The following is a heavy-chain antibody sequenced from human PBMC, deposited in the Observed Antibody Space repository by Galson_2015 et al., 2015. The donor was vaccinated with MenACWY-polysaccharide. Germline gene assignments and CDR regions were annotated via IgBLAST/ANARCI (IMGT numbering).Heavy chain of an antibody. CDR3: ARDRERALVTASAFDI. D-gene: IGHD5-18*01. Sequence: SLRLSCAASGFTFSVYSMNWVRQAPGKGLEWVSSISSSATCIYYADSVKGRFTISRDNAKNSLYLQMNSLRAEDTAVYYCARDRERALVTASAFDIWGQGTMVTVSS. J-gene: IGHJ3*02. CDR2: ISSSATCI. CDR1: GFTFSVYS. V-gene: IGHV3-21*04.